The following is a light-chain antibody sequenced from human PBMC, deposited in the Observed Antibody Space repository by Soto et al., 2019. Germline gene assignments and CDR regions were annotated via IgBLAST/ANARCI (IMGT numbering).Light chain of an antibody. CDR2: LNN. V-gene: IGLV1-44*01. Sequence: QSVLTQPPSASGTHGQRVTISCSGSGSNIGSETVNWYQHLPGTAPKLLIYLNNQRPSGVPDRFSGSKSDTSASLAISGLQSEDEADYYCATWDDSLKRVVFGGGTKVTVL. CDR1: GSNIGSET. J-gene: IGLJ2*01. CDR3: ATWDDSLKRVV.